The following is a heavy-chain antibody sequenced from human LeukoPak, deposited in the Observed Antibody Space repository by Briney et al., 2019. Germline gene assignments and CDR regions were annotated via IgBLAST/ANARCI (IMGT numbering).Heavy chain of an antibody. CDR3: ARLSGYSADY. Sequence: SQTLSLTCAVSGGSISSGGYSWSWIRQPPGKGLEWIGYIYHSGSTYYNPSLKSRVTISVDRSKNQFSLKLSSVTAADTAVYCCARLSGYSADYWGQGTLVTVSS. CDR2: IYHSGST. D-gene: IGHD3-22*01. CDR1: GGSISSGGYS. J-gene: IGHJ4*02. V-gene: IGHV4-30-2*01.